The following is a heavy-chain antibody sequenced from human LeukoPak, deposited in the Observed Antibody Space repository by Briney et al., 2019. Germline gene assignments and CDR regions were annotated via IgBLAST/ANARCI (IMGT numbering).Heavy chain of an antibody. CDR2: ISSSSSYI. Sequence: GGSLRLSCAASGFTFSSYSMNWVRQAPGKGLEWVSSISSSSSYIYYADSVKGRFTISRDNSKNTLYLQMNSLRAEDTAVYYCARESRGDYNYYYYMDVWGKGTTVTVSS. CDR3: ARESRGDYNYYYYMDV. V-gene: IGHV3-21*01. J-gene: IGHJ6*03. D-gene: IGHD4-17*01. CDR1: GFTFSSYS.